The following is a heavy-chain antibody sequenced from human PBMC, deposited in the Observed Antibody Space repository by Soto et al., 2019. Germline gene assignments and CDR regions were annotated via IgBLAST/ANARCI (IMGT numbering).Heavy chain of an antibody. CDR2: IYYSGST. D-gene: IGHD2-2*01. CDR3: ARVYCSSDSCYDHYCYGMDV. V-gene: IGHV4-61*01. CDR1: GGSVSSGSYY. Sequence: QVQLQESGPGLVKPSETLSLTCTVSGGSVSSGSYYWSWIRQPPGKGLEWIGYIYYSGSTNYNPSLKSRVTIAVDTSKNQFSLKLTSVTVEDTAVYYCARVYCSSDSCYDHYCYGMDVWGQGTTVTVS. J-gene: IGHJ6*02.